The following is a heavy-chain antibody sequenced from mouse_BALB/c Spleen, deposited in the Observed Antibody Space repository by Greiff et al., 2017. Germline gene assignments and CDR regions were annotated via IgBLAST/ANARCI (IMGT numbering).Heavy chain of an antibody. Sequence: EVQLVESGGGLVQPGGSRKLSCAASGFPFSSFGLHWVRPAPEKGLEWVAYISSGSSTIYYADTVKGRFTISRDNPKNTLFLQMTRLRSEDTAMYYCARRCAYGNPYYYAMDYWGQGTSVTVSS. D-gene: IGHD2-1*01. CDR2: ISSGSSTI. CDR1: GFPFSSFG. CDR3: ARRCAYGNPYYYAMDY. V-gene: IGHV5-17*02. J-gene: IGHJ4*01.